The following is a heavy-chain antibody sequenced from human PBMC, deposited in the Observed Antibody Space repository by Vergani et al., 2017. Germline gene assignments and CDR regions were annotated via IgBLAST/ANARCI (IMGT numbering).Heavy chain of an antibody. Sequence: QVQLVQSGAEVKKPGSSVKVSCKASGSTFSSYAISWVRQAPGQGLEWMGGIIPIFGTANYAQKFQGRVTITAEESTSTAYMELSSLRSEDTAVYYCASGYRGYSYGGSSDYYYYYMDVWGKGTTVTVSS. J-gene: IGHJ6*03. CDR1: GSTFSSYA. CDR2: IIPIFGTA. CDR3: ASGYRGYSYGGSSDYYYYYMDV. D-gene: IGHD5-18*01. V-gene: IGHV1-69*01.